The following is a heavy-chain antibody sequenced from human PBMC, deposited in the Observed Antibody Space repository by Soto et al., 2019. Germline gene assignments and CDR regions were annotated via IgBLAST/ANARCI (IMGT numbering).Heavy chain of an antibody. CDR2: ISTYNGNT. CDR3: ARDRIILRRGSYGASYAFDV. V-gene: IGHV1-18*01. CDR1: GYTFISDG. J-gene: IGHJ3*01. Sequence: QVQLVQSGAEVKEPGASVRVSCKASGYTFISDGVGWVRQAPGQGLEWMGGISTYNGNTNYAQKFKGRVTMTADTSTSTAEMELRSLRSDDTAVYYCARDRIILRRGSYGASYAFDVWGQGTMVTVSS. D-gene: IGHD1-26*01.